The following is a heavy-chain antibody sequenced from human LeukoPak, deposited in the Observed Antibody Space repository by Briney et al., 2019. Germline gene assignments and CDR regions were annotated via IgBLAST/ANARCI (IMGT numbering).Heavy chain of an antibody. V-gene: IGHV4-59*08. D-gene: IGHD6-13*01. Sequence: SETLSLTCTVSGASIGSYYWNWIRQPPGKGLEWIGCVYYSGSTNYYPSLKSRVTISVDTSNNQFSLKLNSVTAADTAIYYCARRDSSTSWNFDLWGRGTLVSVSS. J-gene: IGHJ2*01. CDR2: VYYSGST. CDR3: ARRDSSTSWNFDL. CDR1: GASIGSYY.